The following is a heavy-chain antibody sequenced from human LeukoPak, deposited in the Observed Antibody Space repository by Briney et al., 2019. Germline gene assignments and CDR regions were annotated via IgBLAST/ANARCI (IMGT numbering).Heavy chain of an antibody. V-gene: IGHV4-61*02. D-gene: IGHD3-22*01. CDR3: ARDRPYYYDSSGYYYRSYYYYYMDV. CDR2: IYTSGST. CDR1: GGSISSGSYY. J-gene: IGHJ6*03. Sequence: SQTLSLTCTVSGGSISSGSYYWSWIRQPAGKGLEWIGRIYTSGSTNYNPSLKSRVTISVDTSKNQFSLKLSSVTAADTAVYYCARDRPYYYDSSGYYYRSYYYYYMDVWGKGTTVTISS.